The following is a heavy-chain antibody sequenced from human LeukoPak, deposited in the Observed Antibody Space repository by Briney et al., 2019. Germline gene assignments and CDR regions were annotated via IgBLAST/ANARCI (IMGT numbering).Heavy chain of an antibody. Sequence: SETLSLTCAVSGGSISSNSYYWGWIRQPPGKGLEWIGSIYYSGSTSYNPSLKSRVTISVDTSKNQFSLKLSSVTAADTAVYYCARHTGYYYYMDVWGKGTTVTISS. CDR2: IYYSGST. D-gene: IGHD1-14*01. CDR3: ARHTGYYYYMDV. J-gene: IGHJ6*03. CDR1: GGSISSNSYY. V-gene: IGHV4-39*01.